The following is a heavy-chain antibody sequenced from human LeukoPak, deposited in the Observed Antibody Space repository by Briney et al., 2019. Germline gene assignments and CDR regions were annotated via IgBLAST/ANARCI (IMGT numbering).Heavy chain of an antibody. CDR2: ISAYNGNT. CDR3: ARAVLRYFDWLLMPSDY. D-gene: IGHD3-9*01. CDR1: GYTFTSYG. J-gene: IGHJ4*02. Sequence: GASVKVSCKASGYTFTSYGISWVRQAPGQGLEWMGWISAYNGNTNYAQKLQGRVTMTTDTSTSTAYMELRSLRSDDTAVYYCARAVLRYFDWLLMPSDYWGQGTLVTVSS. V-gene: IGHV1-18*01.